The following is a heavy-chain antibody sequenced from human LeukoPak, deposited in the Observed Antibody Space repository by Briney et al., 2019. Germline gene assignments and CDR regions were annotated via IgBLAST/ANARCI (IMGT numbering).Heavy chain of an antibody. CDR3: AKIISSGWLYYFDY. CDR1: GGSISSSSYY. V-gene: IGHV4-39*01. J-gene: IGHJ4*02. D-gene: IGHD6-19*01. CDR2: ISYSGST. Sequence: PSEALSLTCTVSGGSISSSSYYWGWIRQPPGKGLEWIGSISYSGSTYYNSSLKTLVTISVDTSRHQFSLKLNSVTAADTAVYYCAKIISSGWLYYFDYWGQGTLVTVSS.